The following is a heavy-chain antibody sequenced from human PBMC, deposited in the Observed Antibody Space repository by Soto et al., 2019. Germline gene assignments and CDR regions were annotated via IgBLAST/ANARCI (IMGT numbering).Heavy chain of an antibody. J-gene: IGHJ4*02. D-gene: IGHD3-16*02. CDR3: ARGKLSDYVWGSYRYHFDY. CDR1: GGSFIGYY. CDR2: INHRGST. V-gene: IGHV4-34*01. Sequence: TSETLSLTCAVYGGSFIGYYCIFIRHPPCKGLEWIGEINHRGSTNYNPSLKSRVTISVDTSKNQFSLKLSSVTAADTAVYYCARGKLSDYVWGSYRYHFDYWGQGTVVTVSS.